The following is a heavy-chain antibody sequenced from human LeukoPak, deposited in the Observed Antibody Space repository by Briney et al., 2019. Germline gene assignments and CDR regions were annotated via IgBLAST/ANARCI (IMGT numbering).Heavy chain of an antibody. CDR1: GGSISSYY. CDR3: ARSASPIFYDY. Sequence: TSETLSLTCTVSGGSISSYYWSWIRQPAGKGLEWIGRIYTSGSTNYNPSLKSRVTISVDTAKNQFSLKLTSVTAADTAVYYCARSASPIFYDYWGQGTLVTVSS. D-gene: IGHD3-9*01. CDR2: IYTSGST. J-gene: IGHJ4*02. V-gene: IGHV4-4*07.